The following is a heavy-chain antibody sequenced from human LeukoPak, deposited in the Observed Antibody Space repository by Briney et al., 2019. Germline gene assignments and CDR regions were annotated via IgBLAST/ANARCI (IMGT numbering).Heavy chain of an antibody. Sequence: GGSLRLSCAASGFTFSSYSMNWVRQAPGKGLEWVSYISSSSSTIYYADSVKGRFTISRDNAKNSLYLQMNSLRAEDTAVYYCARDLRGFGEPSFDYWGQGTLVTVSS. CDR3: ARDLRGFGEPSFDY. D-gene: IGHD3-10*01. J-gene: IGHJ4*02. V-gene: IGHV3-48*01. CDR1: GFTFSSYS. CDR2: ISSSSSTI.